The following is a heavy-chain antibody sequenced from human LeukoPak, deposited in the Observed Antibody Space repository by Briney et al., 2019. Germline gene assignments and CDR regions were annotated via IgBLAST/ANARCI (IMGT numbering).Heavy chain of an antibody. CDR2: IYPGDSDT. V-gene: IGHV5-51*01. D-gene: IGHD2-2*01. CDR1: GYIFTSYW. J-gene: IGHJ6*03. Sequence: GESLKISCKGSGYIFTSYWIGWVRQLPGKGLEWMGIIYPGDSDTRYSPSFQGQVTISADKSISTDYLQWSSLKASDTAMYYCARHRYCSSPTCSYYYYYMDVWGKGTTVTVSS. CDR3: ARHRYCSSPTCSYYYYYMDV.